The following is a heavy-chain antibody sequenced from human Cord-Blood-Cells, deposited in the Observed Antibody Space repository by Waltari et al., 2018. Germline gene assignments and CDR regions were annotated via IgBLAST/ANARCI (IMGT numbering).Heavy chain of an antibody. CDR2: IYPGDSDT. V-gene: IGHV5-51*01. CDR1: GYSFTSYW. D-gene: IGHD3-22*01. Sequence: EVQLVQSGAEVKKPGESLKISCNGSGYSFTSYWIGWVRQMPGKGLEWMGIIYPGDSDTRYSPSFQGQVTISADKSISTAYLQWSSLKASDTAMYYCARTYYYDSSGYSPFDYWGQGTLVTVSS. CDR3: ARTYYYDSSGYSPFDY. J-gene: IGHJ4*02.